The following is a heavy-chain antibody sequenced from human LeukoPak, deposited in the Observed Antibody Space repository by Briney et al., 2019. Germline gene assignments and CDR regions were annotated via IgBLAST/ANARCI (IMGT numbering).Heavy chain of an antibody. CDR3: ASSYYYGSGSYATDY. V-gene: IGHV1-69*13. J-gene: IGHJ4*02. CDR1: GYTFTSYA. Sequence: ASVKVSCRASGYTFTSYAISWVRQAPGQGLEWMGGIIPIFGTANYAQKFQGRVTITADESTSTAYMELSSLRSEDTAVYYCASSYYYGSGSYATDYWGQGTLVTVSS. D-gene: IGHD3-10*01. CDR2: IIPIFGTA.